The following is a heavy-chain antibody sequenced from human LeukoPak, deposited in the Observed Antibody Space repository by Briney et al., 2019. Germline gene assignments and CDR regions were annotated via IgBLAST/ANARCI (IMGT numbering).Heavy chain of an antibody. CDR3: ARGGVYFDY. V-gene: IGHV3-23*01. D-gene: IGHD2-8*01. J-gene: IGHJ4*02. CDR2: ISDSGTTT. Sequence: GGSLRLSCAASGFIFSTYTMIWVRQAPGKGLEWVSVISDSGTTTYYADSVKGRFTISRDNSKNTLYLQMNSLRAEDTAVYYCARGGVYFDYWGQGTLVTVSS. CDR1: GFIFSTYT.